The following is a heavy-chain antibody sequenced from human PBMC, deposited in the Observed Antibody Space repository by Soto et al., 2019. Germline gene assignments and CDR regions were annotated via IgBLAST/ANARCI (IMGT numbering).Heavy chain of an antibody. CDR3: AKDKTYSSSLGGDHPFDP. Sequence: EVQLLESGGGLVQPGGSLRLSCAASGFTFSSYAMSWVRQAPGKGLEWVSAISGSGGSTYYADSVKGRFTISRDNSKHTLYLQMNSLRAEDTAVYYCAKDKTYSSSLGGDHPFDPWGQGTLVTVSS. D-gene: IGHD6-13*01. J-gene: IGHJ5*02. CDR1: GFTFSSYA. V-gene: IGHV3-23*01. CDR2: ISGSGGST.